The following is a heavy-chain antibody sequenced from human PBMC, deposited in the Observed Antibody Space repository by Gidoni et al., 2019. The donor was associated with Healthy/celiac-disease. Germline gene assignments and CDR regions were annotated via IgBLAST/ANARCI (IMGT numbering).Heavy chain of an antibody. D-gene: IGHD5-12*01. Sequence: QVQLVQSGAEVKKPGSSVKVSCNATAGTSSSYAISWVRQAPGQGLEWMGGIIPIFGTAKYAQKFQGRVTITADESTSTAYMELSRLRSEDTAVYYCARDTAATTGFQHGGQGTLVTVSS. CDR1: AGTSSSYA. CDR2: IIPIFGTA. J-gene: IGHJ1*01. V-gene: IGHV1-69*01. CDR3: ARDTAATTGFQH.